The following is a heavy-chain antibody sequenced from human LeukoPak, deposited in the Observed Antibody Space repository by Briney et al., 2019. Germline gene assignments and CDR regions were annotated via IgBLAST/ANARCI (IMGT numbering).Heavy chain of an antibody. J-gene: IGHJ4*02. Sequence: GASLKISCKGAGYSFTSYWIGWVRQMPGKGLEWMGIIYPGDSDTRYSPSFQGQVTISAEKSISTAYLQWSSLKASDTAMYYCARRYCSSTSCGYFDYWGQGTLVTVSS. V-gene: IGHV5-51*01. CDR2: IYPGDSDT. CDR1: GYSFTSYW. D-gene: IGHD2-2*01. CDR3: ARRYCSSTSCGYFDY.